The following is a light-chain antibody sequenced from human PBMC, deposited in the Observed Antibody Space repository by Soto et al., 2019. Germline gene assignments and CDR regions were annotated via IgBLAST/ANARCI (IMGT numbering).Light chain of an antibody. J-gene: IGKJ3*01. CDR1: QSINNRY. CDR2: AAS. CDR3: QQFGSSPGCT. Sequence: EIVLTQSPGTLSLSPGERATLSCRASQSINNRYLAWYQQKPGQAPRLLIYAASSRATGIPDRFSGSGSGTDFTLTISRLEPEDYAVYYCQQFGSSPGCTFGTGTKVDIK. V-gene: IGKV3-20*01.